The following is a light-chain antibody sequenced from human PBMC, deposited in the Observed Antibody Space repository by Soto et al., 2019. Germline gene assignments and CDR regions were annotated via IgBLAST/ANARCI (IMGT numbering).Light chain of an antibody. V-gene: IGLV2-14*01. CDR1: SSDVGLYDY. J-gene: IGLJ1*01. Sequence: QSALTQPASVSGSPGQSITISCTGTSSDVGLYDYVSWYQQHPGKAPQLMIYAVSNRPSGVSNRFSASKSGNTASLFISGLQAEDEADYYCSSYTSNSSYVFGSGTKVIAL. CDR3: SSYTSNSSYV. CDR2: AVS.